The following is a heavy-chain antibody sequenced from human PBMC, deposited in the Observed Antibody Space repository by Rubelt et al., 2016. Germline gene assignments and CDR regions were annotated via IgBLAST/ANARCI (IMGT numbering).Heavy chain of an antibody. J-gene: IGHJ6*02. Sequence: QVQLVQSGAEVRKPGASVKVSCKASGYTYTSYYIHWVRQAPGQGLEWMGIINPSGGRTAYAQKFQGRVTMTRDTSTSIVYMDLSSLRSEDMAVYVWARDGLGSPSYYYGMDVWGQGTTVTVSS. CDR1: GYTYTSYY. D-gene: IGHD3-10*01. CDR2: INPSGGRT. V-gene: IGHV1-46*01. CDR3: ARDGLGSPSYYYGMDV.